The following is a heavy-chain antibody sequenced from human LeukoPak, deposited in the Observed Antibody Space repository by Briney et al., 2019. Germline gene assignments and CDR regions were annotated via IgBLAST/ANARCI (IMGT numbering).Heavy chain of an antibody. CDR2: VSSSGTTT. V-gene: IGHV3-48*01. Sequence: GGSLRLSCAASGFTLRSYGMDWVRQAPGKGLEWVSYVSSSGTTTNYADSVKGRFTTSRDNAKNSVYLQMNSLKAEDTAVYYCARGGAARPDYWGQGTLVTVSS. CDR3: ARGGAARPDY. J-gene: IGHJ4*02. CDR1: GFTLRSYG. D-gene: IGHD6-6*01.